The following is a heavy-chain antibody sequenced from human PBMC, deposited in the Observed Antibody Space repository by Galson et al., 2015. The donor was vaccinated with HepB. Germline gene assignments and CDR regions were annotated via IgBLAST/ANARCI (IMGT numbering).Heavy chain of an antibody. CDR3: ARDRYCSSTSCYSIQGYNWFDP. V-gene: IGHV3-7*03. Sequence: SLRLSCAASGFTFSSYWMSWVRQAPGKGLEWVANIKQDGSEKYYVDSVKGRFTISRDNAKNSLYLQMNSLRAEDTAVYYCARDRYCSSTSCYSIQGYNWFDPWGQGTLVTVSS. CDR2: IKQDGSEK. CDR1: GFTFSSYW. J-gene: IGHJ5*02. D-gene: IGHD2-2*01.